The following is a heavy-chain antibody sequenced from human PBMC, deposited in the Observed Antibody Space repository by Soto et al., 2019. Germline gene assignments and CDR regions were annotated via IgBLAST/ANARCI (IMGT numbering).Heavy chain of an antibody. CDR1: GFTFSSYG. CDR2: ISYDGSNK. V-gene: IGHV3-30*18. CDR3: AKDFYYGSGSYYNEFDY. Sequence: GGSLRLSCAASGFTFSSYGMHWVRQAPGKGLEWVAVISYDGSNKYYADSVKGRFTISRDNSKNTLYLQMNSLRAEDTAVYYCAKDFYYGSGSYYNEFDYWGQGTLVTVSS. J-gene: IGHJ4*02. D-gene: IGHD3-10*01.